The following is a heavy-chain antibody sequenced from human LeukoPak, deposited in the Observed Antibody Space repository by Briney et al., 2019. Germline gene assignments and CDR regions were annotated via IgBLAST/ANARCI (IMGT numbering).Heavy chain of an antibody. J-gene: IGHJ4*02. D-gene: IGHD6-25*01. V-gene: IGHV4-39*01. CDR2: IHYSGST. CDR1: GGSMSDTTYY. CDR3: ARRRGSIAY. Sequence: SETLSLTCTVSGGSMSDTTYYWGWVRQPPGKGLEWIGSIHYSGSTYYSSSLKSRVTISVDTSANQFYLHLRSVTAADTAVYYCARRRGSIAYWGQGTLVTVSS.